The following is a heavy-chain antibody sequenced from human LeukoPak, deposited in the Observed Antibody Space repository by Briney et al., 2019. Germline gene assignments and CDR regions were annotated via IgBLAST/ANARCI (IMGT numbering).Heavy chain of an antibody. CDR3: ARGSAEYSSSWDRYFDY. J-gene: IGHJ4*02. D-gene: IGHD6-13*01. CDR1: GFTFSSYA. Sequence: GGSLRLSCAASGFTFSSYAMSWVRQAPGKGLEWVSTISGSGGSTYYADSVKGRFTISRDNSKNTLYLQMNSLRAEDTAVYYCARGSAEYSSSWDRYFDYWGQGTLVTVSS. CDR2: ISGSGGST. V-gene: IGHV3-23*01.